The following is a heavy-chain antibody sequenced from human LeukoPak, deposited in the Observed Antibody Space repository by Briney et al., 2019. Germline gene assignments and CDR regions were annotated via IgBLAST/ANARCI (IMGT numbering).Heavy chain of an antibody. Sequence: SDTLSLTCAVSGYSISSSNYWVWIRQPPGKGLEWLGHIYYSGGIYYNPSLKSRVTMSVDTSKNQFSLKLSSVTAVDTAVYYCARKATTGPTKAAFDIWGQGTMVTVSS. J-gene: IGHJ3*02. CDR3: ARKATTGPTKAAFDI. D-gene: IGHD4-17*01. CDR1: GYSISSSNY. CDR2: IYYSGGI. V-gene: IGHV4-28*05.